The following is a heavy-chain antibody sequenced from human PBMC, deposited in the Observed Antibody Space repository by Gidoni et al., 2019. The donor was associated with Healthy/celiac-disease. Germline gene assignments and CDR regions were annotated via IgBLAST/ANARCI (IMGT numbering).Heavy chain of an antibody. CDR2: VDPEDGET. CDR3: ATWQSLIAVAGTGTKTYYFDY. Sequence: EVQLVQSGAEVKQHGATVKISCKVSGYTFTDYYMHWVQQAPGKGLEWMGLVDPEDGETIYAEKFQGRVTITADTSTDTAYMELSSLRSEDTAVYYCATWQSLIAVAGTGTKTYYFDYWGQGTLVTVSS. J-gene: IGHJ4*02. V-gene: IGHV1-69-2*01. D-gene: IGHD6-19*01. CDR1: GYTFTDYY.